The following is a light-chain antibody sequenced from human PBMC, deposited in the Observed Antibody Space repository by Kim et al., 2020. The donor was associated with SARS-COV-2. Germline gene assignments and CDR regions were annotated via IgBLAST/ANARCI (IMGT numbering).Light chain of an antibody. V-gene: IGLV3-25*03. J-gene: IGLJ3*02. Sequence: ELTQPPSVSVSPGQTARITCSGDALPKQYAYWYQQKPGQAPVLVIYKDSERPSGIPERFSGSSSGTTVTLTISGVQAEDEADYYCQSADSSGTYWVFG. CDR1: ALPKQY. CDR3: QSADSSGTYWV. CDR2: KDS.